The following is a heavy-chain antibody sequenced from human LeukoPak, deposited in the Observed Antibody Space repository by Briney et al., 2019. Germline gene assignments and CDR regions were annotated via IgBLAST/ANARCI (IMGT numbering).Heavy chain of an antibody. CDR3: ARYSSGWYTNWFDP. J-gene: IGHJ5*02. Sequence: ASVKVSCKASGYTFTSCDINWVRQATGQGLEWMGWMNPNSGNTGYAQKFQGRVTMTRNTSISTAYMELSSLRSEDTAVYYCARYSSGWYTNWFDPWGQGTLVTVSS. D-gene: IGHD6-19*01. CDR1: GYTFTSCD. V-gene: IGHV1-8*01. CDR2: MNPNSGNT.